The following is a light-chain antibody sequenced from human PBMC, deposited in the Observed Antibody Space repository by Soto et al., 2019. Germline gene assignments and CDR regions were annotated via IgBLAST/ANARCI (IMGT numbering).Light chain of an antibody. Sequence: QSVLTQPPSVSGAPGQRVTISCTASSSNIGAGYDVHWYQQLPGTAPKLLIYGNSNRPSGVPDRFSGSKSGTSASLAITGLQAEDEADYYCQYYDSSLSGLVFGGGTKVTVL. CDR3: QYYDSSLSGLV. CDR2: GNS. CDR1: SSNIGAGYD. J-gene: IGLJ2*01. V-gene: IGLV1-40*01.